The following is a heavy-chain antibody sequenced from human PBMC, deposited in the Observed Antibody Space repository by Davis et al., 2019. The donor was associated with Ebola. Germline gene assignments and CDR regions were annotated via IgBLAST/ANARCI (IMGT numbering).Heavy chain of an antibody. CDR1: GFTFSDYY. CDR3: AKDSGSGSYSYYYYGMDV. V-gene: IGHV3-11*01. D-gene: IGHD3-10*01. Sequence: PGGSLRLSCAASGFTFSDYYMSWIRQAPGKGLEWVSYISSSGSTIYYADSVKGRFTISRDNAKNSLYLQMNSLRAEDTAVYYCAKDSGSGSYSYYYYGMDVWGQGTTVTVSS. CDR2: ISSSGSTI. J-gene: IGHJ6*02.